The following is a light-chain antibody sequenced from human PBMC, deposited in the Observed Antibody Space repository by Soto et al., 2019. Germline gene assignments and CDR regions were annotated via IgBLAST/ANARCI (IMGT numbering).Light chain of an antibody. V-gene: IGKV3-20*01. Sequence: EVVLTQSPGTLSLSPGERATLSCRASQTVTSNYLAWYQQKPGQAPRLLIYGASSRATDIPDRFSGSGSGTDFTLTSSGLEPEDFALYYCKQDVSLRATFGQRPK. CDR3: KQDVSLRAT. J-gene: IGKJ2*01. CDR2: GAS. CDR1: QTVTSNY.